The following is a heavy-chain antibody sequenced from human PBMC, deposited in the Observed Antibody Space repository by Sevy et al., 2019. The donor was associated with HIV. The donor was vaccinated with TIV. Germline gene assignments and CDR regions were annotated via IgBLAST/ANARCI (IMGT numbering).Heavy chain of an antibody. D-gene: IGHD2-2*01. J-gene: IGHJ4*02. CDR3: VRCGSESRSRTSSLAY. V-gene: IGHV3-21*06. CDR2: ISGTGTTI. CDR1: GFTFSPYS. Sequence: GGSLRLSCAASGFTFSPYSMNWVRQAPGKGLEWVSSISGTGTTIYYADSVKGRFTISRDNAKNSLYLQMNSLRAEDTAVYYCVRCGSESRSRTSSLAYWGQGTLVTVSS.